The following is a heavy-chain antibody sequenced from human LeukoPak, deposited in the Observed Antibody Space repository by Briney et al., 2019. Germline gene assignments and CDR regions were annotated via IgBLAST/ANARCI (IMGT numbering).Heavy chain of an antibody. D-gene: IGHD4-17*01. CDR3: AKDLYGDYDFDC. V-gene: IGHV3-23*01. CDR2: IASSGST. Sequence: GGSLRLSCAASRFTFNYYAMNWVRQAPGKGLEWVSVIASSGSTYYADSMKGRFTISRDNSKNTLYLQMNSQKAEDTAIYYCAKDLYGDYDFDCWGRGTLVTVSS. CDR1: RFTFNYYA. J-gene: IGHJ4*02.